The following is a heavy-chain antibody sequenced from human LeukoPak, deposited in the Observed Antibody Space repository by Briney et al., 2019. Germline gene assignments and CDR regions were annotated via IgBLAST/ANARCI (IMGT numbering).Heavy chain of an antibody. Sequence: VKVSCKASGYTFTSYGISWVRQAPGQGLEWMGWISAYNGNTNYAQKLQGRVTMTTDTSTSTAYMELRSLRSDDTAVYYCARDTTAYNWNYPYYFDYWGQGTLVTVSS. D-gene: IGHD1-7*01. CDR3: ARDTTAYNWNYPYYFDY. CDR2: ISAYNGNT. J-gene: IGHJ4*02. CDR1: GYTFTSYG. V-gene: IGHV1-18*01.